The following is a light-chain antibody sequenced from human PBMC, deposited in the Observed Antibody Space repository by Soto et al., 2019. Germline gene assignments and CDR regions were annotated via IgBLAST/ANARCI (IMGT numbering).Light chain of an antibody. CDR1: SSNIGSNY. CDR2: RNN. Sequence: QSALTQPPSASGTPGQRVTISCSGSSSNIGSNYVYWYQQLPGTAPKLLIYRNNQRPSGVPDRFSGSKSGTSASLAISGLRSEDEADYYCAAWDDSLSGFYVFGTGTEVTVL. V-gene: IGLV1-47*01. CDR3: AAWDDSLSGFYV. J-gene: IGLJ1*01.